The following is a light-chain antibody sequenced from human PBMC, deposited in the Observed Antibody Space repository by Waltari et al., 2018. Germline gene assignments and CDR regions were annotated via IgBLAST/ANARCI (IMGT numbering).Light chain of an antibody. CDR3: QQYRNLWT. CDR1: QSLSNW. J-gene: IGKJ1*01. V-gene: IGKV1-5*03. Sequence: DIQMTQSPSTLSASVGERVTITCRASQSLSNWLAWYQQKPGKAPKVLIYKASTLESGVPSRFSGSGSGTEFTLTISSLQPDDFATYYCQQYRNLWTFGQVTKVEIK. CDR2: KAS.